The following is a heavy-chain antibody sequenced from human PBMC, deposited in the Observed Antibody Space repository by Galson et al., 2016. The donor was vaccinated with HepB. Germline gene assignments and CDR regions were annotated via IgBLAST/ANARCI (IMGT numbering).Heavy chain of an antibody. J-gene: IGHJ4*02. CDR1: GFTFSDHY. D-gene: IGHD2/OR15-2a*01. CDR2: SRDKAHSYTT. V-gene: IGHV3-72*01. Sequence: SLRLSCAASGFTFSDHYIDWVRQAPGKGLEWVGRSRDKAHSYTTEYAASVKGKFTISRDESENSLYLQMNSLKTEDRAVYYCASDFYDGSCHYMDYWGRGTLVTVSS. CDR3: ASDFYDGSCHYMDY.